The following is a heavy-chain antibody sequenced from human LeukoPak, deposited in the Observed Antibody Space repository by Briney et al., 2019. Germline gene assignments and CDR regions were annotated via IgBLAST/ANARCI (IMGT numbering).Heavy chain of an antibody. V-gene: IGHV3-9*01. D-gene: IGHD5-12*01. CDR3: ARYDSGYDDFDY. Sequence: GGSLRLSCAASGFTFDDYAMHWVRQAPGKGLEWVSGISWNSGSIGYADSVKGRFTISRDNAKNSLYLQMNSLTAEDTAVYYCARYDSGYDDFDYWGQGTLVTVAS. J-gene: IGHJ4*02. CDR1: GFTFDDYA. CDR2: ISWNSGSI.